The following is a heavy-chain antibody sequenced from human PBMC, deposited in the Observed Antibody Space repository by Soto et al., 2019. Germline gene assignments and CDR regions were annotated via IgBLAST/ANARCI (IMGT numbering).Heavy chain of an antibody. CDR3: AKGGKAVAGLLGYYYGMDV. J-gene: IGHJ6*02. D-gene: IGHD6-19*01. CDR1: GCTFTRYD. V-gene: IGHV1-8*01. CDR2: MNPNSGNT. Sequence: AAVKVSCKASGCTFTRYDINWVRQATGQGLEWMGWMNPNSGNTGYAQKFQGRVTMTRNTSISTAYMELNSLRAGDTAVYYCAKGGKAVAGLLGYYYGMDVWGQGTTVTVSS.